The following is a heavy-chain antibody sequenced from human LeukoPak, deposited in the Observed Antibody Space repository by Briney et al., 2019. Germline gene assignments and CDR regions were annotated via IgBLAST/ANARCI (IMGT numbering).Heavy chain of an antibody. V-gene: IGHV1-69*02. CDR1: AGTLSRHT. CDR2: IIPMRGIA. Sequence: GASVKVSCKASAGTLSRHTITWVRQPPGQGLEWMGRIIPMRGIATYAQKSQGRVTITADTSTDTAYMDRITLRSKDTAVDYWASRSHKTIVGADTREVGDYWGQGTLVTVSS. CDR3: ASRSHKTIVGADTREVGDY. J-gene: IGHJ4*02. D-gene: IGHD1-26*01.